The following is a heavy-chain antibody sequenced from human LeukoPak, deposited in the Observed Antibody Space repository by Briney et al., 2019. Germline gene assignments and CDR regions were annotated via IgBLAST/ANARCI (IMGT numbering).Heavy chain of an antibody. CDR2: ISYDGSNK. V-gene: IGHV3-30-3*01. Sequence: GGSLRLSCTASGFTFSSYAMHWVRQAPGKGLEWVAVISYDGSNKYYADSVKGRFTISRDNSKNTLYLQMNSLRAEDTAVYYCAKPPLYCSSTSCEFVDAFDIWGQGTMVTVSS. D-gene: IGHD2-2*01. CDR3: AKPPLYCSSTSCEFVDAFDI. J-gene: IGHJ3*02. CDR1: GFTFSSYA.